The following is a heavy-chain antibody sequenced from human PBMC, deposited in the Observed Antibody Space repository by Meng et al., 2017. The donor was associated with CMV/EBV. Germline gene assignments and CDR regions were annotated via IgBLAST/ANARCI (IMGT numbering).Heavy chain of an antibody. V-gene: IGHV3-30-3*01. J-gene: IGHJ6*02. CDR2: ISYAGSKK. D-gene: IGHD6-13*01. Sequence: LSLTCAASGFTFSSYAMHWVRQAPGKGLEWVSVISYAGSKKSYADSVKGRFTISRDNSKNMVYLQMNSLRAEDTALYHCARDLAPAGDDYYYGMDVWGQGTTVTVSS. CDR1: GFTFSSYA. CDR3: ARDLAPAGDDYYYGMDV.